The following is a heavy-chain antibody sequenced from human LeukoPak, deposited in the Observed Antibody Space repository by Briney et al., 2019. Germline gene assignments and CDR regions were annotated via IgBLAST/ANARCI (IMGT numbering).Heavy chain of an antibody. CDR2: INHSGST. Sequence: SETLSLTCAVYGGSFSGYYWSWIRQPPGKGLEWIGEINHSGSTNYNPSLKSRVTISVDTSKNQFSLKLSSVTAADTAMYYCARAIYGGNSGFDYWGQGTLVTVSS. J-gene: IGHJ4*02. CDR1: GGSFSGYY. D-gene: IGHD4-23*01. V-gene: IGHV4-34*01. CDR3: ARAIYGGNSGFDY.